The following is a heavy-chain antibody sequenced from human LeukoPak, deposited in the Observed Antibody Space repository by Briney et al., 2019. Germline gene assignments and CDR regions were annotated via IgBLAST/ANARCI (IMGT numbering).Heavy chain of an antibody. CDR1: GYTFNSYG. CDR3: ARGLFGNFGRVSYTEFDF. J-gene: IGHJ4*02. Sequence: ASAKLSCKASGYTFNSYGITWVRQAPGQGLEWMGWIRTGDGDTHYAEKLQGRVTMTTDTSTSTAYMELKSLRSDDTAVYYCARGLFGNFGRVSYTEFDFWGQGTLVTVSS. CDR2: IRTGDGDT. V-gene: IGHV1-18*01. D-gene: IGHD2-2*02.